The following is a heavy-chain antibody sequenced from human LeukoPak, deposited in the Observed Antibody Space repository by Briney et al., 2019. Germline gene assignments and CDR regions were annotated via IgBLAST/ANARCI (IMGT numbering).Heavy chain of an antibody. Sequence: SETLSLTCTVSGGSISSYYWSGIRQPPGKGLEWIGYIYYSGSTNYNPSLKSRVTISVDTSKNQFSLKLSSVTAADTAVYYCARGRGDPFGSGSQFDYWGQGTLVTVSS. D-gene: IGHD3-10*01. CDR1: GGSISSYY. J-gene: IGHJ4*02. CDR3: ARGRGDPFGSGSQFDY. V-gene: IGHV4-59*01. CDR2: IYYSGST.